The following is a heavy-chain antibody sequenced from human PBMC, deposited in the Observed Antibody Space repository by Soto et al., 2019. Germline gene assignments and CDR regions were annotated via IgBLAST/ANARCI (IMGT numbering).Heavy chain of an antibody. CDR3: VKDGSSGWPDYYGLDV. D-gene: IGHD6-19*01. CDR1: GFTFSSYG. J-gene: IGHJ6*02. V-gene: IGHV3-30*18. Sequence: QVQLVESGGGGVQPGRSLRLSCAASGFTFSSYGLHWVRQAPGKGLEWVAVISYDGRNKYYADSVKGRFTISRDNSKNTLYLQMSSLRAEDTAVYYCVKDGSSGWPDYYGLDVWGQGTTVTVYS. CDR2: ISYDGRNK.